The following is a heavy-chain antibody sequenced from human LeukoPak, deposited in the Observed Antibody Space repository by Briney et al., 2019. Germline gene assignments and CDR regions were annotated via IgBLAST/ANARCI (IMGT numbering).Heavy chain of an antibody. Sequence: SQTLSLTCTVSGGSISSGSYYWSWIRQPAGKGLEWIGRIYTSGSTNYNPSLKSRVTISVDTSKNQFSLKLSSVTAADTAVYYCARLTYDSSGYYYPFYFDYWGQGTLVTVSS. CDR3: ARLTYDSSGYYYPFYFDY. V-gene: IGHV4-61*02. D-gene: IGHD3-22*01. CDR1: GGSISSGSYY. CDR2: IYTSGST. J-gene: IGHJ4*02.